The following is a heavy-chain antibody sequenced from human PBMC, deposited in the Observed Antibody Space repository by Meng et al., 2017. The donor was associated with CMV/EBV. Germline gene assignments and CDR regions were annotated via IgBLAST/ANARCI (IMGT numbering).Heavy chain of an antibody. V-gene: IGHV3-21*01. CDR3: ARDAYHYDFWSDRTSIDY. CDR2: ISSSSSYI. J-gene: IGHJ4*02. CDR1: FTFSSFS. D-gene: IGHD3-3*01. Sequence: FTFSSFSMTWVRQAPGKGLEWVSSISSSSSYISYADSVKGRFTISRDNAKNSLYLQMNSLRAEDTAVYYCARDAYHYDFWSDRTSIDYWGQGTLVTVSS.